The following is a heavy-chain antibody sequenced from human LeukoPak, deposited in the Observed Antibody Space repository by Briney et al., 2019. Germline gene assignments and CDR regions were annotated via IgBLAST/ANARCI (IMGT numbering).Heavy chain of an antibody. CDR3: ARAQPTYYYDSSGYYPPDY. V-gene: IGHV1-18*01. D-gene: IGHD3-22*01. J-gene: IGHJ4*02. Sequence: ASVKVSCKASGYTFTSYGISWVRQAPGQGLEWMGWISAYNGNTNYVQKLQGRVTMTTDTSTSTAYMELRSLRSDDTAVYYCARAQPTYYYDSSGYYPPDYWGQGTLVTVSS. CDR2: ISAYNGNT. CDR1: GYTFTSYG.